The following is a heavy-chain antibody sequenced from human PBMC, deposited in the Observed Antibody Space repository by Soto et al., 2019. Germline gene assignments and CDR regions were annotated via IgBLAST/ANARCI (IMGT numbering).Heavy chain of an antibody. J-gene: IGHJ3*02. D-gene: IGHD1-26*01. CDR2: IKQDGSEK. CDR1: GFTSSTYW. V-gene: IGHV3-7*03. Sequence: EVQLVESGGGLVQPGGSLRLSCAASGFTSSTYWMSCVRQAPGKGLEWVANIKQDGSEKYYVDSVKGRFTISRDNAKNSLYLQMNSLRAEDTAVYYCARGGRRSGSYADAFDIWGQGTMVTVSS. CDR3: ARGGRRSGSYADAFDI.